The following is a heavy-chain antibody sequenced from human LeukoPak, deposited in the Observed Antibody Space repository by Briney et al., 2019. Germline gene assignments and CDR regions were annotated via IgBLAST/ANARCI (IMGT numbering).Heavy chain of an antibody. CDR1: GFTFSSYS. CDR3: ARDAPGNTALDY. Sequence: GGSLRLSCAASGFTFSSYSMNWVRQAPGKGLEWVSSIGSSSNSIYYTDSVKGRFTISRDNAKNSLYLQMNSLRAEDTAVYYCARDAPGNTALDYWGQGSLVTVSS. CDR2: IGSSSNSI. V-gene: IGHV3-21*01. D-gene: IGHD5-18*01. J-gene: IGHJ4*02.